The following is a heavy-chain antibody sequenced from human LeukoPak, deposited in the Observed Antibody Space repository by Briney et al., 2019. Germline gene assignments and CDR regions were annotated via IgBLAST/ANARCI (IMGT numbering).Heavy chain of an antibody. Sequence: PGGSLRLSCAASGFTFSSYEMNWVRQAPGKGLEWGSYISSSGSTIYYADSVKGRFTISRDTAKTSLYLQMTSLRAEDTAVYYCARVRSATGYYFDYWGQGTLVTVSS. CDR3: ARVRSATGYYFDY. CDR1: GFTFSSYE. D-gene: IGHD6-25*01. J-gene: IGHJ4*02. CDR2: ISSSGSTI. V-gene: IGHV3-48*03.